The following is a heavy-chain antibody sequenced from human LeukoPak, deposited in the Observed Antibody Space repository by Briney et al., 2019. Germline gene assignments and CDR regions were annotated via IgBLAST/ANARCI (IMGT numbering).Heavy chain of an antibody. V-gene: IGHV3-74*01. CDR1: VFTLKNYW. CDR3: AKSDWFDP. CDR2: IRYEGSSA. Sequence: GGSLRLSCATSVFTLKNYWMSCLRQAPGKGLVCVSRIRYEGSSATYAESVKGRFTISRDNARNTLYLQMNSLRVDDTGVYYCAKSDWFDPCGRGILVTVSS. J-gene: IGHJ5*02.